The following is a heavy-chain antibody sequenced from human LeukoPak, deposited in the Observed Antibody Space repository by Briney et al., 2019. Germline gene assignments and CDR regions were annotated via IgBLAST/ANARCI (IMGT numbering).Heavy chain of an antibody. CDR1: GFTFSSDA. CDR2: ISAGGGSA. CDR3: VKEISGATSGTY. D-gene: IGHD6-25*01. J-gene: IGHJ4*02. Sequence: GGSLRLSCAASGFTFSSDAMTWVRQAPGKGLEWVSGISAGGGSAFYADSVKGRFTISRDNSRNTLYLQMSRLRAEDTAVYYCVKEISGATSGTYWGQGTLVTVSS. V-gene: IGHV3-23*01.